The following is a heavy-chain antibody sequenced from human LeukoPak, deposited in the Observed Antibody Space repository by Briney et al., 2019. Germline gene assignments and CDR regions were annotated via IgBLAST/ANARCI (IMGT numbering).Heavy chain of an antibody. J-gene: IGHJ4*02. D-gene: IGHD2-21*02. Sequence: GGSLRLSCAASGFTFSSYAMSWVRQAPGKGLEWVSAISGSGGSTYYADSVKGRFTISRDNSKNTLYLQMNSLRAEDTAVYYCATCDGDCYSLYYFDYWGQGTLVTVSS. CDR1: GFTFSSYA. V-gene: IGHV3-23*01. CDR3: ATCDGDCYSLYYFDY. CDR2: ISGSGGST.